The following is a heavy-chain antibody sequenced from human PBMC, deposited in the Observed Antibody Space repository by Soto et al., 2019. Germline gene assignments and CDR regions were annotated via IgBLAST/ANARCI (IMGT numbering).Heavy chain of an antibody. Sequence: VGSLRLSCEASGFVFSTYSMNWVRQAPGKGLEWISYISSTSGTIYYADSVKGRFTIFRDNAKNSLFLQMNGLRDDDTAVYYCANQKIRFSVAGTLYGLGVWGQGTTVTVSS. V-gene: IGHV3-48*02. CDR2: ISSTSGTI. CDR1: GFVFSTYS. J-gene: IGHJ6*02. CDR3: ANQKIRFSVAGTLYGLGV. D-gene: IGHD6-19*01.